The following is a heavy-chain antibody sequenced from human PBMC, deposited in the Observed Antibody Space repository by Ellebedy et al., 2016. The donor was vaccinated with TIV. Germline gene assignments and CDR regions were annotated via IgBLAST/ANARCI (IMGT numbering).Heavy chain of an antibody. D-gene: IGHD7-27*01. CDR2: ISTSGSTK. CDR1: EFTFSDYY. Sequence: GESLKISCAASEFTFSDYYMSWIRQAPGMGLEWVAYISTSGSTKYYADSVKGRFTISRDNSKNTLYLQMDSLRVEDTAVYYCGKERWGLGDYWGQGTLVTVSS. V-gene: IGHV3-11*04. J-gene: IGHJ4*02. CDR3: GKERWGLGDY.